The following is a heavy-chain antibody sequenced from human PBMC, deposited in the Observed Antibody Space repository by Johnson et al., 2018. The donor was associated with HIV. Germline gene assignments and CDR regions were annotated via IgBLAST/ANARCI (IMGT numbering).Heavy chain of an antibody. CDR1: GFTFSDYY. V-gene: IGHV3-11*04. D-gene: IGHD6-19*01. Sequence: QVQLVESGGGLVKPGGSLRLSCVASGFTFSDYYMTWIRQAPRKGLEWVSYISSSGRTIYYADSVKGRFTISRDNARNSLFLQMNSLRAEDTAVYYCARIPGSGWEHDAFDIWGQGTLVTVSS. CDR3: ARIPGSGWEHDAFDI. CDR2: ISSSGRTI. J-gene: IGHJ3*02.